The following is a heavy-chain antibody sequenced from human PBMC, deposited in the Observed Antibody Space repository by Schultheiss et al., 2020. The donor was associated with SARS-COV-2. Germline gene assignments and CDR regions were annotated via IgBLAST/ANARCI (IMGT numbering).Heavy chain of an antibody. D-gene: IGHD6-13*01. CDR3: ARDHGYSSSWCFDY. CDR1: GFTFSSYG. Sequence: GESLKISCAASGFTFSSYGMHWVRQAPGKGLEWVSRINSDGSSTSYADSVKGRFTISRENAKNSLYLQMNSLRAEDTAVYYCARDHGYSSSWCFDYWGQGTLVTVSS. V-gene: IGHV3-74*01. J-gene: IGHJ4*02. CDR2: INSDGSST.